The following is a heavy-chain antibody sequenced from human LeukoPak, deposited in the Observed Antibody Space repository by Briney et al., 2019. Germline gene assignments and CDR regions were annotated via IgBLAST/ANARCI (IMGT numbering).Heavy chain of an antibody. V-gene: IGHV4-61*08. D-gene: IGHD1-7*01. CDR3: ARVGSITGTTYFDY. CDR2: TYYSGST. Sequence: SETLSLTCTVSGGSISSGGYYWSWIRQHPGKGLEWIGYTYYSGSTNYNPSLKSRVTISVDTSKNQFSLKLSSVTAADTAVYYCARVGSITGTTYFDYWGQGTLVTVSS. CDR1: GGSISSGGYY. J-gene: IGHJ4*02.